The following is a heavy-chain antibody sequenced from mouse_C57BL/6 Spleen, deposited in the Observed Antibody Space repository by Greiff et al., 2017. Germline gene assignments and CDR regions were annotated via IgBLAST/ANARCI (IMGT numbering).Heavy chain of an antibody. V-gene: IGHV1-64*01. CDR3: ARWGDSSGPFDY. CDR2: IHPNSGST. J-gene: IGHJ2*01. D-gene: IGHD3-2*02. CDR1: GYTFTSYW. Sequence: VQLQQPGAELVKPGASVKLSCKASGYTFTSYWMHWVKQRPGQGLEWIGMIHPNSGSTNYNEKFKSKATLTVDKSSSTAYMQLSSLTSEDSAVYDCARWGDSSGPFDYWGQGTTLTVSS.